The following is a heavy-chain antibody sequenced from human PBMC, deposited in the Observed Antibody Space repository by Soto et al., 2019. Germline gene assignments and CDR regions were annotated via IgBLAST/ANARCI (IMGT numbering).Heavy chain of an antibody. CDR3: ARGTVTFDP. CDR1: GASISTYN. V-gene: IGHV4-59*01. CDR2: ISNSGTT. J-gene: IGHJ5*02. Sequence: SETLSLTCTVSGASISTYNWSWIRQPPGKGLEWIGYISNSGTTNYNPSLKSRVTISVDTSKNQFSLKLSSVTAADTAMYYCARGTVTFDPWGQGTLVTVSS. D-gene: IGHD4-4*01.